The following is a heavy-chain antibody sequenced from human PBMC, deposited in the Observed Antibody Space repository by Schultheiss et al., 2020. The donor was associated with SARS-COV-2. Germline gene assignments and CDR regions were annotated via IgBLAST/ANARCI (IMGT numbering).Heavy chain of an antibody. CDR1: GYTFTGYY. J-gene: IGHJ3*02. D-gene: IGHD1-1*01. V-gene: IGHV1-2*04. CDR2: INPNNGGT. Sequence: ASVKVSCKASGYTFTGYYMHWVRQAPGQGLEWVGWINPNNGGTSYAQNFQGWVTMTRDTSISTAYMEVGRLRSDDTAIYYCARDNASGGTGDAFDIWGQGTMVTVSS. CDR3: ARDNASGGTGDAFDI.